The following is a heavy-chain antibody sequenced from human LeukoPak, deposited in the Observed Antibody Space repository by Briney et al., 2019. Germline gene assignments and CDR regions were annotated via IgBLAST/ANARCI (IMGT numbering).Heavy chain of an antibody. CDR3: ARERGIYYDSSGPMSY. D-gene: IGHD3-22*01. CDR1: GYTFTSYY. Sequence: ASVKVSKASGYTFTSYYMHWVRQAPGQGLEWMGIINPSGGSTSYAQKFQGRVTMTRDTSTSTVYMELSSLRSEDTAVYYCARERGIYYDSSGPMSYWGQGTLVTVSS. V-gene: IGHV1-46*01. J-gene: IGHJ4*02. CDR2: INPSGGST.